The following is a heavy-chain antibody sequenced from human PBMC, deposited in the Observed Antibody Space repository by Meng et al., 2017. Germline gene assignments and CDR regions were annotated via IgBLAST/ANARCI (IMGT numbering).Heavy chain of an antibody. D-gene: IGHD6-19*01. V-gene: IGHV3-30*07. CDR1: GFTFSSMA. CDR3: ARGGYSSGWPYFDY. CDR2: ISYDGSNK. Sequence: VQLGESGGGVVQPGRSLRLSCEASGFTFSSMAMHWVRQAPGKGLEWVAVISYDGSNKYYADSVKGRFTISRDNSKNTLYLQMNSLRAEDTAVYYCARGGYSSGWPYFDYWGQGTLVTVSS. J-gene: IGHJ4*02.